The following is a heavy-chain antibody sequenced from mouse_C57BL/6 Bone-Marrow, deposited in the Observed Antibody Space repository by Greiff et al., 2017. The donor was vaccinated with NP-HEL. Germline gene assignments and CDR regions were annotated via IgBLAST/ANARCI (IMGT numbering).Heavy chain of an antibody. CDR1: CYTFTSSW. CDR2: IDPSDSYS. CDR3: ARWGSGYYFDY. J-gene: IGHJ2*01. D-gene: IGHD3-2*02. Sequence: QVQLQQPGAELVRPGTSVKLSCKASCYTFTSSWMPWVKQRPGQGLEWIGVIDPSDSYSNSNQQFKGKATLTVDTSSSTAYMQLSSLTSEDSAVYYCARWGSGYYFDYWGQGTTLTVSS. V-gene: IGHV1-59*01.